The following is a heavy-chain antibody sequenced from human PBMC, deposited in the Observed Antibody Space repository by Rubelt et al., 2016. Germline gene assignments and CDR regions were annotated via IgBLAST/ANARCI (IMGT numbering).Heavy chain of an antibody. CDR1: GGTFSSYA. CDR2: IIPILGIA. J-gene: IGHJ6*02. CDR3: ARVVAVAGTHYYYYYGMDV. Sequence: GAEVKKPGSSVKVSCKASGGTFSSYAISWVRQAPGQGLEWMGRIIPILGIANYAQKFQGRVTITADKSTSTAYMELSSLRSEDTAVYYCARVVAVAGTHYYYYYGMDVWGQGTTVTVSS. V-gene: IGHV1-69*04. D-gene: IGHD6-19*01.